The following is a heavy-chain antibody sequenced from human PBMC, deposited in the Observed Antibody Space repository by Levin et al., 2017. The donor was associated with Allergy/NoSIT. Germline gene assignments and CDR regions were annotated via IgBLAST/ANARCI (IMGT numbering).Heavy chain of an antibody. J-gene: IGHJ4*02. CDR1: GFSFTSYW. V-gene: IGHV5-51*01. CDR2: IYPDDSDT. CDR3: ARQPPGDNGKRHFDY. Sequence: GESLKISCKTSGFSFTSYWIGWVRQMPGKGLEWMGIIYPDDSDTRYSPSFQGQVTISADKSISTAYLQWSSLKASDTAMYYCARQPPGDNGKRHFDYWGQGSLVTVSS. D-gene: IGHD4-23*01.